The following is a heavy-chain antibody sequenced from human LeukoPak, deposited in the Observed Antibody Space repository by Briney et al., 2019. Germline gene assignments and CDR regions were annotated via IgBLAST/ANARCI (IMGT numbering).Heavy chain of an antibody. CDR2: INHSGST. Sequence: KPSETLSLTCAVYGGSFSGYYWSWIRQPPGKGLEWIGEINHSGSTNYNPSLKSRVTISVDTSKNQFSLKLSSVTAADTAVYYCARGIAARVPFDYWGQGTLVTVSS. CDR1: GGSFSGYY. V-gene: IGHV4-34*01. CDR3: ARGIAARVPFDY. D-gene: IGHD6-6*01. J-gene: IGHJ4*02.